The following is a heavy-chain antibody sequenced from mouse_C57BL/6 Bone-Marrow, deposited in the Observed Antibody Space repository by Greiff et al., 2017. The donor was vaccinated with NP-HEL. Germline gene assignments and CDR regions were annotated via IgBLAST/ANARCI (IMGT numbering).Heavy chain of an antibody. Sequence: EVKLMESGGGLVQPGGSLKLSCAASGFTFSDYGMAWVRQAPRKGPEWVAFISNLAYSIYYADTVTGGFTISRENAKNTLYLEMSSLGSENTAMYYCASLSYYSNPYYAMDYWGQGTSVTVSS. V-gene: IGHV5-15*01. CDR2: ISNLAYSI. CDR3: ASLSYYSNPYYAMDY. D-gene: IGHD2-5*01. J-gene: IGHJ4*01. CDR1: GFTFSDYG.